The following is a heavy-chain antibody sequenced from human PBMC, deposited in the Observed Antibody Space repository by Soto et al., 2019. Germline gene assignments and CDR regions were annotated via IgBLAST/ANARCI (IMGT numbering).Heavy chain of an antibody. CDR1: GGTFSSYA. V-gene: IGHV1-69*01. Sequence: QVQLVQSGAEVKKPGSSVKVSCKASGGTFSSYAISWVRQAPGQGLEWMGGIIPIFGTANYAQQFQGRVTITADESTSTAYMELSSLRSEDTAVYYCAREVTALGYYYYYGMDVWGQGTTVTVSS. CDR2: IIPIFGTA. J-gene: IGHJ6*02. D-gene: IGHD2-21*02. CDR3: AREVTALGYYYYYGMDV.